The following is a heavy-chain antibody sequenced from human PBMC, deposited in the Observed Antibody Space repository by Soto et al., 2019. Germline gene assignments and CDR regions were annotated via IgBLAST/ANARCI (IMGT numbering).Heavy chain of an antibody. J-gene: IGHJ4*02. D-gene: IGHD6-19*01. V-gene: IGHV1-46*02. CDR3: ARGGSSAWPFDH. CDR2: FNPSGGGT. CDR1: GYTFNTYY. Sequence: QVQVVQSGAEVKKPGASVKISCKASGYTFNTYYIHWVRQAPGQGLEWVGIFNPSGGGTSYAQKFQGRVTMTRDTSTSTVYMEMSSLTSEDTAVYYCARGGSSAWPFDHWGQGTLVTVSS.